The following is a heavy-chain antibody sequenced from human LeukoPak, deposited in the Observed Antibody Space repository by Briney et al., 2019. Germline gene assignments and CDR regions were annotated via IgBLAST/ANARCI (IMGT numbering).Heavy chain of an antibody. CDR1: GGSISSGGYY. Sequence: SETLSLTCTVSGGSISSGGYYWSWIRQHPGKGLEWIGYIYYSGSTYYNPSLKSRVTISVDTSKNQFSLKLSSVTAADTAVYYCARASRAYGDGTDYWGQGTLVAVSS. CDR2: IYYSGST. D-gene: IGHD4-17*01. CDR3: ARASRAYGDGTDY. V-gene: IGHV4-31*03. J-gene: IGHJ4*02.